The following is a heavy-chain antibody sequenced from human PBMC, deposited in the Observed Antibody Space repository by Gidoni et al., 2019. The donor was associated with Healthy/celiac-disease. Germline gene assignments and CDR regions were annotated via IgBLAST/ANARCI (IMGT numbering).Heavy chain of an antibody. CDR3: AKDSGPIYGYDSDY. Sequence: EVQLLESGGGLVQPGGPLRLSCAASGFTFSSYAMSWVRQAPGKGLEWVSAISGSGGSTYYADSVKGRFTISRDNSKNTLYLQMNSLRAEDTAVYYCAKDSGPIYGYDSDYWGQGTLVTVSS. D-gene: IGHD5-12*01. CDR1: GFTFSSYA. J-gene: IGHJ4*02. CDR2: ISGSGGST. V-gene: IGHV3-23*01.